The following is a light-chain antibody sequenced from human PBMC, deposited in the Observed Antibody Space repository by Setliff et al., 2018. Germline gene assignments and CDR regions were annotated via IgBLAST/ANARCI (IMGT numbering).Light chain of an antibody. CDR2: EVS. CDR1: SSDVGYYNY. V-gene: IGLV2-14*01. CDR3: SSYTSSSTRV. Sequence: QSVLTQPASVSGSPGQSITISCTGTSSDVGYYNYVSWYQQHPGKAPKLMIYEVSNRPSGVSNRFSGSKSGNTASLTISGLQAEDEADYYCSSYTSSSTRVFGTGTKSPS. J-gene: IGLJ1*01.